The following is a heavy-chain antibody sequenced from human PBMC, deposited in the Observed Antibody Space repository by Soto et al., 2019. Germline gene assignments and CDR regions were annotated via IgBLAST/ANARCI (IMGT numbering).Heavy chain of an antibody. CDR2: ISYDGSNK. Sequence: GGSLRLSCAASGFTFSSYGMHWVRQAPGKGLEWVAVISYDGSNKYYADSVKGRFTISRDNSKNTLYLQMNSLRAEDTAVYYCAVQSGIGIAVAPVYYRGQGTLFTASS. CDR3: AVQSGIGIAVAPVYY. V-gene: IGHV3-30*03. J-gene: IGHJ4*02. D-gene: IGHD6-19*01. CDR1: GFTFSSYG.